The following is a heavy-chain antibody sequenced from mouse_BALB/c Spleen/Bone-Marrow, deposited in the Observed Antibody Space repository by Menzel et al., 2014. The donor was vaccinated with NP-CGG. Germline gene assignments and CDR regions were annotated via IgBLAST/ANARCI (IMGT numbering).Heavy chain of an antibody. V-gene: IGHV1-74*01. CDR2: IDPSNSEP. CDR3: DRTFQRRRAMDY. CDR1: AYTFTSYW. Sequence: SGPELVRPGASEKLPCQASAYTFTSYWMHWVKHRPVQGLDWIGLIDPSNSEPRLNKKFKEKDKLNVDKTSNTASMQLSRLPSENSAVYYWDRTFQRRRAMDYWGQGSSVTVSS. J-gene: IGHJ4*01.